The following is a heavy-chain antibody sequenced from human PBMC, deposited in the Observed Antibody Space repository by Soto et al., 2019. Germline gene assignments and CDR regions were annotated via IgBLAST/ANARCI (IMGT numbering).Heavy chain of an antibody. CDR3: ARDHHGDYSSDY. V-gene: IGHV1-18*01. J-gene: IGHJ4*02. CDR2: MNPNSGNT. Sequence: GASVKVSCKASGYTFTSYDINWVRQATGQGLEWMGWMNPNSGNTNYAQKLQGRVTMTTDTSTSTAYMELRGLRSDDTAVYYCARDHHGDYSSDYWGQGTLVTVSS. CDR1: GYTFTSYD. D-gene: IGHD2-21*02.